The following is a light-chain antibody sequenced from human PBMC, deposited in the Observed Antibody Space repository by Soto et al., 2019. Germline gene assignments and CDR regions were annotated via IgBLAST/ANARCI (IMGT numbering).Light chain of an antibody. CDR1: SSDVGAYNY. CDR3: TSYTGSNTLEV. Sequence: QSALTQPPSASGSLGQSVTISCTGTSSDVGAYNYVSWYQQHPGKAPKLMIYDVNNRPSGVSHRFSGSKSGNTASLTISGLQSEDEADYFCTSYTGSNTLEVFGPGTKLTVL. V-gene: IGLV2-14*03. CDR2: DVN. J-gene: IGLJ1*01.